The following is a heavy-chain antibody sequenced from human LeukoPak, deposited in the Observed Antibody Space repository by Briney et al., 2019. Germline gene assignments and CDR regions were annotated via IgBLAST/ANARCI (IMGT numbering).Heavy chain of an antibody. J-gene: IGHJ4*02. D-gene: IGHD3-10*01. Sequence: GGSLRPSCAASGFTFSSYSMNWVRQAPGKGLEWVSSISSSSSYIYYADSVKGRFTISRDNAKNSLYLQMNSLRAEDTAVYYCARDQGDYYGSGSYDYWGQGTLVTVSS. V-gene: IGHV3-21*01. CDR2: ISSSSSYI. CDR1: GFTFSSYS. CDR3: ARDQGDYYGSGSYDY.